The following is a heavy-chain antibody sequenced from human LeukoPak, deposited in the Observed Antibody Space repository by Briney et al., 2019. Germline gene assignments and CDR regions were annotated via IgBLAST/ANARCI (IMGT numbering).Heavy chain of an antibody. D-gene: IGHD2-2*01. Sequence: GGSLRLSCAASGFTFSSFGMSWVRQAPGKGLEWVSAMSGSGDSTYYADSVKGRFTISRDNAKNSLYLQMNSLRAEDTAVYYCARDRDIVVVPAARGENYFDYWGQGTLVTVSS. CDR3: ARDRDIVVVPAARGENYFDY. V-gene: IGHV3-23*01. CDR2: MSGSGDST. J-gene: IGHJ4*02. CDR1: GFTFSSFG.